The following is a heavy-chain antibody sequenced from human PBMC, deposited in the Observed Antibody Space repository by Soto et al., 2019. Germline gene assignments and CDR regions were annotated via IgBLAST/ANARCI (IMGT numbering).Heavy chain of an antibody. CDR1: GGSISSGGYY. D-gene: IGHD5-18*01. Sequence: SXTLSLTCTVSGGSISSGGYYWSWIRQHPGKCLEWIGYIYYSGSTYYNPSLKSRVTISVDTSKNQFSLKLSSVTAADTAVYYCARSGYSYGPNPLLYWGQGTLVTVSS. CDR2: IYYSGST. J-gene: IGHJ4*02. V-gene: IGHV4-31*03. CDR3: ARSGYSYGPNPLLY.